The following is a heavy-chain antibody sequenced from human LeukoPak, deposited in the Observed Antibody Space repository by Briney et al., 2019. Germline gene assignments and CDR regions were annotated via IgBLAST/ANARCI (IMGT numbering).Heavy chain of an antibody. J-gene: IGHJ1*01. CDR2: IKSKTDGGTT. D-gene: IGHD2-21*01. V-gene: IGHV3-15*07. CDR3: TTRVHIVVVFRAEYFQH. CDR1: GFTFSNAW. Sequence: GGSLRLSCAASGFTFSNAWMNWVRQAPGKGLEWVGRIKSKTDGGTTDYAAPVKGRFTISRDDSKNTLYLQMNSLKTEDTAVYYCTTRVHIVVVFRAEYFQHRGQGTLVTVSS.